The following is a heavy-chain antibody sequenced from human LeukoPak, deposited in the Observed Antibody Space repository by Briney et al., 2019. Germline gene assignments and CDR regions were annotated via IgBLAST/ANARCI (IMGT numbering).Heavy chain of an antibody. CDR3: ATRIAVAGNRLLYYYGMDV. CDR1: GGSFSGYY. V-gene: IGHV4-34*01. CDR2: INHSGGT. D-gene: IGHD6-19*01. Sequence: SETLSLTCAVYGGSFSGYYWSWIRQPPGKGLEWIGEINHSGGTNYNPSLKSRVTISVDTSKNQFSLKLSSVPAADTAVYYCATRIAVAGNRLLYYYGMDVGGKGTTVTVSS. J-gene: IGHJ6*04.